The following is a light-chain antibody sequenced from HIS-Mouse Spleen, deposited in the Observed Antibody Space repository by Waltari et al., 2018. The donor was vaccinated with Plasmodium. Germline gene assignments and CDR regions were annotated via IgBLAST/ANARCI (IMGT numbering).Light chain of an antibody. J-gene: IGLJ2*01. Sequence: QSALTQPPSASGSPGHSVTISCTGTSSDVGGYNDVSWYQQHPSKAPKLMIYEVSKRPSGVPDRFSGSKSGNTASLTVSGLQAEDEADYYCSSYAGSNNLVFGGGTKLTVL. CDR1: SSDVGGYND. CDR3: SSYAGSNNLV. CDR2: EVS. V-gene: IGLV2-8*01.